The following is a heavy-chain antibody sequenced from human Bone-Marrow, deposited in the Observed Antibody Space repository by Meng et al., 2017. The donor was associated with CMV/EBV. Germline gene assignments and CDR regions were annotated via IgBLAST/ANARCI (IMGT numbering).Heavy chain of an antibody. CDR2: MNPNSGNT. J-gene: IGHJ6*02. Sequence: ASVKVSCKASGYTFTSYDINWVRQATGQGLEWMGWMNPNSGNTGYAQKFQGRVTMTRNTSISTAYMELSSLRSDDTAVYYCARDSGYSVCMDVWGQGTTVAVSS. CDR1: GYTFTSYD. CDR3: ARDSGYSVCMDV. V-gene: IGHV1-8*01. D-gene: IGHD6-13*01.